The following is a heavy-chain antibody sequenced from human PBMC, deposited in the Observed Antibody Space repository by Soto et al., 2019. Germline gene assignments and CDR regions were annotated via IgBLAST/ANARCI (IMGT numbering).Heavy chain of an antibody. CDR3: ARRLYYGSSGFGGGGMDV. CDR1: GGSISSSSYY. D-gene: IGHD3-22*01. Sequence: SETLSLTCTVSGGSISSSSYYWGWIRQPPGKGLEWIGSIYYSGSTYYNPSLKSRVTISVDTSENQFSLKLSSVTAADTAVYYCARRLYYGSSGFGGGGMDVWGQGNTVTVSS. V-gene: IGHV4-39*01. J-gene: IGHJ6*02. CDR2: IYYSGST.